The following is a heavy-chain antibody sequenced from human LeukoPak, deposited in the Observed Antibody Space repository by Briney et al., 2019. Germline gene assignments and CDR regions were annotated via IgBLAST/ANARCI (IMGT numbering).Heavy chain of an antibody. CDR1: GGSFSDYY. V-gene: IGHV4-34*01. J-gene: IGHJ4*02. CDR2: INHSGST. CDR3: ARIGSGYYFDY. Sequence: SETLSLTCAVHGGSFSDYYWSWIRQPPGKGLEWIGEINHSGSTNYNPSLKSRVTISVDTSKNQFSLKLSSVTAADTAVYYCARIGSGYYFDYWGQGTLVTVSS. D-gene: IGHD3-22*01.